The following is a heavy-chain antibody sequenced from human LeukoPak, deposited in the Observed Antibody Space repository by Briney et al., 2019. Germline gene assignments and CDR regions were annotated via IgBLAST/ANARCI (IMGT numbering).Heavy chain of an antibody. CDR1: GGSISSRGYY. Sequence: KPSEPLSLTCAASGGSISSRGYYWAWIRQPPGKGLEWIGTIYYSGSTYYNPSVRTRVTISVDTSKNQFSLKLSSVTAADTAVYYCARHRGLAWSGYYMGYWGQGSLVTVSS. CDR2: IYYSGST. CDR3: ARHRGLAWSGYYMGY. J-gene: IGHJ4*02. V-gene: IGHV4-39*01. D-gene: IGHD3-3*01.